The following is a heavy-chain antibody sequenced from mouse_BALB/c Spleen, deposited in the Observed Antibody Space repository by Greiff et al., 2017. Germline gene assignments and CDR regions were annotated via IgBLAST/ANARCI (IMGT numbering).Heavy chain of an antibody. CDR3: ARRGAGTWYYAMDY. CDR2: ILPGSGST. D-gene: IGHD4-1*01. Sequence: VQLQQSGAELMKPGASVKISCKATGYTFSSYWIEWVKQRPGHGLEWIGEILPGSGSTNYNEKFKGKATFTADTSSNTAYMQLSSLTSEDPAVYYCARRGAGTWYYAMDYWGQGTSVTVSS. CDR1: GYTFSSYW. V-gene: IGHV1-9*01. J-gene: IGHJ4*01.